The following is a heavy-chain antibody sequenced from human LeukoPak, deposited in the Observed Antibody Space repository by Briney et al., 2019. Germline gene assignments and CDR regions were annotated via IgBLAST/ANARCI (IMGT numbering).Heavy chain of an antibody. J-gene: IGHJ6*02. CDR2: IYYSGST. Sequence: SETLSLTCTVSGGSISSYHWSWIRQPPGKGLEWIGYIYYSGSTNYNPSLKSRVTISVDTSKSQFSLKLSSVTAADTAVYYCARGGSSGWYYYGMDVWGQGTTVTVSS. CDR1: GGSISSYH. D-gene: IGHD6-19*01. V-gene: IGHV4-59*01. CDR3: ARGGSSGWYYYGMDV.